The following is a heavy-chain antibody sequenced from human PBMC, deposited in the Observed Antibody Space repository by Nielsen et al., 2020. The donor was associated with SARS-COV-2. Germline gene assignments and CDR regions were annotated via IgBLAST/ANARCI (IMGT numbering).Heavy chain of an antibody. CDR3: ARDFGVMGPAEYFQH. CDR1: GFTVSSNY. D-gene: IGHD3-3*01. CDR2: INSGGST. V-gene: IGHV3-53*01. J-gene: IGHJ1*01. Sequence: GESLKISCAASGFTVSSNYMSWVRQAPGKGLGWGSVINSGGSTYYAVSVKGRFTISRDNSKNTLYLQMNSLRAEDTAVYYCARDFGVMGPAEYFQHWGQGTLVTVSS.